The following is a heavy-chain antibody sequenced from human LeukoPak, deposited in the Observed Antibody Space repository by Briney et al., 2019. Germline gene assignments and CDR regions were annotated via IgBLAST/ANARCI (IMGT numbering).Heavy chain of an antibody. Sequence: GGSLRLSCAASGFTFSGYYMSWIRQAPGKGLEWVSYISSGGTTINYADSVKGRFTISRDNAKNSLYLQMNSLRAEDTAVYYCARDKASTVATNYYYYYMDVWGKGTTVTVSS. CDR2: ISSGGTTI. J-gene: IGHJ6*03. D-gene: IGHD5-12*01. CDR3: ARDKASTVATNYYYYYMDV. CDR1: GFTFSGYY. V-gene: IGHV3-11*04.